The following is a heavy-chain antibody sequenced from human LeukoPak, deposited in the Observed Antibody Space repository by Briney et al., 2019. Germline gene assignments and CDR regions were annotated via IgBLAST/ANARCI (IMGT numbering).Heavy chain of an antibody. D-gene: IGHD3-10*01. CDR3: ARVRVLLSHYYYMDV. CDR2: IIPIFGTA. CDR1: GGTFSSYA. V-gene: IGHV1-69*13. Sequence: ASVKVSCKASGGTFSSYAISWVRQAPGQGLEWMGGIIPIFGTANYAQKFQGRVTITADESTSTAYMELSSLRSEDTAVYYCARVRVLLSHYYYMDVWGKGTTVTISS. J-gene: IGHJ6*03.